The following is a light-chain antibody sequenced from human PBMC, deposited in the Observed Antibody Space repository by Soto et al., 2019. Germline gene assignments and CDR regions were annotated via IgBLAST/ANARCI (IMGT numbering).Light chain of an antibody. J-gene: IGKJ1*01. CDR2: GAS. V-gene: IGKV3-15*01. CDR1: QSVSSN. CDR3: QQYNSYSEA. Sequence: EIVMTQSPVTLSVSPGERATLSCRAGQSVSSNLAWYQQKPGQAPRLLIYGASTRATGIPARFTGSGSGTEFTLTISSLQFDDSAVYYCQQYNSYSEAFGQGTKVDIK.